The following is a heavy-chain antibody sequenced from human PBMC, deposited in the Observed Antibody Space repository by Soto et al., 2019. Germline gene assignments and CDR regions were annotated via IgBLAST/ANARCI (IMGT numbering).Heavy chain of an antibody. Sequence: SETLSLTYTVSGDSISPHYGTWVRRPPGKGLEWVGYVYYTGTTMYSPSLKSRLTISVDRSKNQVSLNLTSVTAADTAVYFCARLGGYYQAFDHWSQGTLVTVSS. CDR3: ARLGGYYQAFDH. CDR1: GDSISPHY. V-gene: IGHV4-59*08. CDR2: VYYTGTT. D-gene: IGHD3-3*01. J-gene: IGHJ4*02.